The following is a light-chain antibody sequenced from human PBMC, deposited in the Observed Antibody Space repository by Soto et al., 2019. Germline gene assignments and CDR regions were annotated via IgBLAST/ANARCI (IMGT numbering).Light chain of an antibody. Sequence: EIVLTQSPATLSLSPGERATLSCRAGQTVSSSLAWYQQKPGQAPRLLIYGASSRATGIPDRFSGSGSGTDFTLTISRLEPEDFAVYYCQQYGSSPGVTFGPGTKVDIK. CDR3: QQYGSSPGVT. J-gene: IGKJ3*01. CDR2: GAS. V-gene: IGKV3-20*01. CDR1: QTVSSS.